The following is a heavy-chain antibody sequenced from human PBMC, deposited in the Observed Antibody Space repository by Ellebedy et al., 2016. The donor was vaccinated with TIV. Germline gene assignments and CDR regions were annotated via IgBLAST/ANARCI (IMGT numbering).Heavy chain of an antibody. D-gene: IGHD5/OR15-5a*01. Sequence: AASVKVSCKASGGNFRNYAFNWVRQAPGQGLEWMGRVIPILGITTYAQKFQGRFTITADTSTSTFYMELSSLRSEDTALYYCARWGVYSGTFQGPFDFWGQGTLVTVSS. CDR3: ARWGVYSGTFQGPFDF. V-gene: IGHV1-69*04. J-gene: IGHJ4*02. CDR2: VIPILGIT. CDR1: GGNFRNYA.